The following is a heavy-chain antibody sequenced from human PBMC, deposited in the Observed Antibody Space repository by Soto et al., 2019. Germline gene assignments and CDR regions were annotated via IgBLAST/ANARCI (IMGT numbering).Heavy chain of an antibody. V-gene: IGHV1-46*01. Sequence: ASVKVSCKASGYTFTSYYMHWVRQDHGQGLEWMGIINPSGGSTSYAQKFQGRVTMTRDTSTSTVYMELSSLRSEDTAVYYCASLRSYYYDSSGYYNAFDIWGQGTMVTVSS. CDR1: GYTFTSYY. CDR2: INPSGGST. J-gene: IGHJ3*02. CDR3: ASLRSYYYDSSGYYNAFDI. D-gene: IGHD3-22*01.